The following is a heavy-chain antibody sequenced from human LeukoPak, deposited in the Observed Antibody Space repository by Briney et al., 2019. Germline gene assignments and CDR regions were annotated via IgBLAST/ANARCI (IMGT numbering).Heavy chain of an antibody. J-gene: IGHJ4*02. CDR3: ARGTLLEGYCSGGSCYSPHDY. V-gene: IGHV1-2*02. D-gene: IGHD2-15*01. CDR1: GYTFTGYY. Sequence: GASVTVSCTASGYTFTGYYMHWVRQAPGQGLAWMGWINPNSGGTNYAQKFQGRVTITRDTSISTAYMELSRLRSDDTAVYYCARGTLLEGYCSGGSCYSPHDYWGQGTLVTVSS. CDR2: INPNSGGT.